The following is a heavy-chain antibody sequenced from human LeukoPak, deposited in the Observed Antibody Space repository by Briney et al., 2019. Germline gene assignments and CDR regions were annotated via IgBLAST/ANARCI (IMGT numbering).Heavy chain of an antibody. CDR1: GFTFSSYW. CDR3: ARVAVAGGAAVDY. D-gene: IGHD6-19*01. Sequence: GGSLRLSCVASGFTFSSYWMHWVRQGPGKGLVWVSRIISDGSSATYADSVKGRFTVSRDNAKNTLYLQMNSLRAEDTAVYYCARVAVAGGAAVDYWGQGTLVTVSS. J-gene: IGHJ4*02. CDR2: IISDGSSA. V-gene: IGHV3-74*01.